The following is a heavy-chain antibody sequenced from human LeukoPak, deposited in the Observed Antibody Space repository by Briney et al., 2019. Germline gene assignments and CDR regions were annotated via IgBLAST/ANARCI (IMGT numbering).Heavy chain of an antibody. CDR3: AKDRRAGSYDY. J-gene: IGHJ4*02. V-gene: IGHV3-23*01. Sequence: GGSLRLSCAASGFTFSRNGMTWVRQAPGKGLEWVSAISGSGGSTYYAGSVKGRFTISRDNSKNTLYLQMNSLRAEDTAVYYCAKDRRAGSYDYWGQGTLVTVSS. CDR2: ISGSGGST. D-gene: IGHD3-10*01. CDR1: GFTFSRNG.